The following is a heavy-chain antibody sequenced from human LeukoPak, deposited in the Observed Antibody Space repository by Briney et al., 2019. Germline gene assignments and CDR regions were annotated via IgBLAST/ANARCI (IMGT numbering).Heavy chain of an antibody. CDR2: IYYNGST. J-gene: IGHJ4*02. V-gene: IGHV4-59*01. CDR1: GVSLNDYY. CDR3: ARAGYTSGWYGDNYYFDY. D-gene: IGHD6-19*01. Sequence: SETLSLTCTVSGVSLNDYYWSWIRQPPGKGLEWIGYIYYNGSTNYNPSLKSRVTMSVATSKNQFSLKLSSVTAADTAVYYCARAGYTSGWYGDNYYFDYWGQGALVGVSS.